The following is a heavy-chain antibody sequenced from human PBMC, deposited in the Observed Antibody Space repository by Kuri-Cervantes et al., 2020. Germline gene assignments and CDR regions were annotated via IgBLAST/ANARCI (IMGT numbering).Heavy chain of an antibody. CDR2: INHSGST. CDR1: GGSFSGYY. CDR3: AREGLNYYDSSGYYVNDAFDI. J-gene: IGHJ3*02. D-gene: IGHD3-22*01. Sequence: SETLSLTCAVYGGSFSGYYWSWIRQPPGKGLEWIGEINHSGSTNYNPSLKSRVTISVDTSKNQFSLKLSSVTAADTAVYYCAREGLNYYDSSGYYVNDAFDIWGQGTVVTVSS. V-gene: IGHV4-34*01.